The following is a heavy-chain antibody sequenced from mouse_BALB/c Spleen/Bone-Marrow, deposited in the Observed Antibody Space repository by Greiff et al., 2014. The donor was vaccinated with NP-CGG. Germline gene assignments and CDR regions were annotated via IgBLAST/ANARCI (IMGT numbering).Heavy chain of an antibody. CDR1: GYSFTGYN. Sequence: VHVKQSGPELEKPGASVKISCKASGYSFTGYNMNWVKQSNGKSLEWIGDIDPYYGGTSYNQKFKGKATLTVDKSSSTAYMQLKSLTSEDSAAYYCAKSVSLRAMDYWGQGTSVSVSS. V-gene: IGHV1-39*01. J-gene: IGHJ4*01. D-gene: IGHD6-2*01. CDR3: AKSVSLRAMDY. CDR2: IDPYYGGT.